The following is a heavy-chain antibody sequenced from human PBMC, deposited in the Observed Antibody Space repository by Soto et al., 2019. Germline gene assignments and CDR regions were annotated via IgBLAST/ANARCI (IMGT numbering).Heavy chain of an antibody. D-gene: IGHD6-19*01. CDR3: AKDLHGSGWSFDQ. CDR2: LISSGESP. J-gene: IGHJ4*02. CDR1: GFPFSTQA. Sequence: GGSLRLSCSASGFPFSTQAIAWVRQAPGKGLEWVSALISSGESPDYADSVKGRFTISRDNSRNTLYLQMNSLRADDTAVYYCAKDLHGSGWSFDQWGQGTVVTVSS. V-gene: IGHV3-23*01.